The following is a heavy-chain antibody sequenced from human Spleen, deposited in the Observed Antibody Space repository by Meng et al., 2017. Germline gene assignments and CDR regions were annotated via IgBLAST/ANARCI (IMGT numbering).Heavy chain of an antibody. CDR2: IYHSGST. CDR3: ASHPYYYGSGRGY. CDR1: GGSISSSNW. J-gene: IGHJ4*02. Sequence: SETLSLTCAVSGGSISSSNWWSWGRQPPGKGREWSGEIYHSGSTNYNPSLKSRVTISVDKSKNQFSLKLSSVTAADTAVYYCASHPYYYGSGRGYWGQGTLVTVSS. V-gene: IGHV4-4*02. D-gene: IGHD3-10*01.